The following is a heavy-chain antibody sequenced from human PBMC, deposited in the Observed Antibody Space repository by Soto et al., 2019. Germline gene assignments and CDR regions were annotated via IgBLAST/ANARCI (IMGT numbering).Heavy chain of an antibody. D-gene: IGHD3-10*01. Sequence: PGGSLRLSCAASGFTFSSYWMSWVRQAPGKGLEWVANIKQDGSEKYYVDSVKGRFTISRDNAKNSLYLQMNSLRAEDTAVYYCAKSSSSNYYDSGGYYINGFDYWSQGTLVTVSS. J-gene: IGHJ4*02. V-gene: IGHV3-7*01. CDR3: AKSSSSNYYDSGGYYINGFDY. CDR1: GFTFSSYW. CDR2: IKQDGSEK.